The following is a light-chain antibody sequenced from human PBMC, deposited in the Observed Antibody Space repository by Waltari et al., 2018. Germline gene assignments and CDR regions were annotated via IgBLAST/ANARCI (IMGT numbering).Light chain of an antibody. J-gene: IGLJ2*01. V-gene: IGLV7-43*01. CDR3: LLYYSGGARV. CDR1: TGAVTSNYY. CDR2: NTN. Sequence: QTVVTQEPSLTVSPGGTVTLTCASSTGAVTSNYYPNWIQQTPGQAPRALIYNTNNKYSLTPAWFACSLLGGEAALTLARAQPEDEADYCCLLYYSGGARVFGGGTKLTVL.